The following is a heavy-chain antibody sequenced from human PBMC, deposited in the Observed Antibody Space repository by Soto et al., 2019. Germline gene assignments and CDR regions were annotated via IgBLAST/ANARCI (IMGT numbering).Heavy chain of an antibody. J-gene: IGHJ4*02. CDR1: GFSFDRAW. CDR3: ATTGYSNDGMFDS. CDR2: IKTKTDGGTT. V-gene: IGHV3-15*01. D-gene: IGHD4-4*01. Sequence: PGGSLRLSCSASGFSFDRAWASWVRQAPGRGLEWAGLIKTKTDGGTTDYAASVKGRFTISKDESEKTVYLHMNRLKTEDTAFYYCATTGYSNDGMFDSWGQGSLVTVSS.